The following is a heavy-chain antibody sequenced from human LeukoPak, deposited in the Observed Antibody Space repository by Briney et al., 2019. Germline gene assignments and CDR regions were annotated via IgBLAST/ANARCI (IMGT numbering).Heavy chain of an antibody. V-gene: IGHV3-33*01. CDR1: AFTFSYYG. D-gene: IGHD5-12*01. CDR2: IWANGNDK. J-gene: IGHJ6*04. Sequence: GGSLRLSCAASAFTFSYYGMHWVRQAPGKGLEWVAVIWANGNDKYYADSVKGRFAISRDNSKNTVYLQMNSLRVEDTAVYYCARDKTSGYQPRGVMDVWGKGTTVIVSS. CDR3: ARDKTSGYQPRGVMDV.